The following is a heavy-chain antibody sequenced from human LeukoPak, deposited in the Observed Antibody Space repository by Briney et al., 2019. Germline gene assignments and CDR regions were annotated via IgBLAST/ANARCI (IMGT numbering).Heavy chain of an antibody. CDR3: ARKDDYRYYFDY. CDR2: ISYDGSNE. D-gene: IGHD4-11*01. J-gene: IGHJ4*02. CDR1: GFTFSSYG. Sequence: PGGSLRLSCAASGFTFSSYGMHWVRQAPGKGLEWVAIISYDGSNEYYADSMKGRFTISRDNSKNTLYLQMNSLRADDTAVYYCARKDDYRYYFDYWGQGTLVTVSS. V-gene: IGHV3-30*19.